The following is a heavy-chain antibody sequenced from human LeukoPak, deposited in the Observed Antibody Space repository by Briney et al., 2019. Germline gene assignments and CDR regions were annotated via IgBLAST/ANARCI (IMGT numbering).Heavy chain of an antibody. Sequence: SETLSLTCAVYGGSFSGYYWSWIRQPPGKGLERIGEINHSGSTNYNPSLKSRVTISVDTSKNQFSLKLSSVTAADTAVYYCARGLIAVAGTEAFDIWGQGTMVTVSS. CDR2: INHSGST. J-gene: IGHJ3*02. D-gene: IGHD6-19*01. V-gene: IGHV4-34*01. CDR3: ARGLIAVAGTEAFDI. CDR1: GGSFSGYY.